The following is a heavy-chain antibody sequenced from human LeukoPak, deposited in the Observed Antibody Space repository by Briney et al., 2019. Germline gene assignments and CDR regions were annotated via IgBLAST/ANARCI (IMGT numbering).Heavy chain of an antibody. V-gene: IGHV3-23*01. CDR2: ISGSGGST. Sequence: GGSLRLSCTAPGFTFGDDGMSWVRQAPGKGLEWVSAISGSGGSTYYADSMKGRFTISRDNSKNTLYLQMNSLRAEDTAVYYCAKDSILRYFDWLSPPHYFDYWGQGTLVTVSS. D-gene: IGHD3-9*01. CDR3: AKDSILRYFDWLSPPHYFDY. CDR1: GFTFGDDG. J-gene: IGHJ4*02.